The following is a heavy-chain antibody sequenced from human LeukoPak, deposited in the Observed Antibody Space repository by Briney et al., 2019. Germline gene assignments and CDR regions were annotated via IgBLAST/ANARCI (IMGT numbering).Heavy chain of an antibody. V-gene: IGHV4-4*09. CDR2: IYSHENT. J-gene: IGHJ4*02. CDR3: ARQTPYNGNHYFDY. D-gene: IGHD1-14*01. Sequence: SETLSLTCTVSGGSIIGHYWSGIRQSPGKELEWIAYIYSHENTNYSPSLNGRATISEDTSKNQVSLKVRSVTTADTAVYYCARQTPYNGNHYFDYWGQGILVTVSS. CDR1: GGSIIGHY.